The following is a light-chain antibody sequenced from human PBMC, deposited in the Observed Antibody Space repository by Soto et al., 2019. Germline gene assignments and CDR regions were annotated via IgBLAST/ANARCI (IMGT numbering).Light chain of an antibody. CDR2: AAS. CDR3: QHYGSSPYT. V-gene: IGKV3-20*01. J-gene: IGKJ2*01. Sequence: EIVLTQSPGTLSLSPGERATLSCRASQSVASSYLAWYQQKPGQAPRLLIYAASSRATGIPDRFSGSGSGTDFTLTISRLEAEDFAVCYCQHYGSSPYTFGQGTKLEIK. CDR1: QSVASSY.